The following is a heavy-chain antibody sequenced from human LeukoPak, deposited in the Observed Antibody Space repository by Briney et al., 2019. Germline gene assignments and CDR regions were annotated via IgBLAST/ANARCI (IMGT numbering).Heavy chain of an antibody. CDR1: GFTFSSYG. Sequence: PGGSLGLSCAASGFTFSSYGMHWVRQAPGKGLEWVAVISYDGSNKYYADSVKGRFTISRDNSKNTLYLQMNSLRAEDTAVYYCAKGGIAVAGTFFDYWGQGTLVTVSS. CDR3: AKGGIAVAGTFFDY. D-gene: IGHD6-19*01. V-gene: IGHV3-30*18. J-gene: IGHJ4*02. CDR2: ISYDGSNK.